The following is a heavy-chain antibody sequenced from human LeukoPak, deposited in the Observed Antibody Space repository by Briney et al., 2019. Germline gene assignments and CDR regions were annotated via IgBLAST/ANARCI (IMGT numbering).Heavy chain of an antibody. J-gene: IGHJ5*02. CDR3: ARDYYDILTASLRANWFDP. CDR1: GYTFIGYY. CDR2: INPNSGGT. D-gene: IGHD3-9*01. V-gene: IGHV1-2*02. Sequence: ASVKVSCKASGYTFIGYYMHWVRHAPGQGLEWLGWINPNSGGTNYAQKFQGRVTMTRDTSISTAYMELSRLRSDDTAVYYCARDYYDILTASLRANWFDPWGPGTLVTVSS.